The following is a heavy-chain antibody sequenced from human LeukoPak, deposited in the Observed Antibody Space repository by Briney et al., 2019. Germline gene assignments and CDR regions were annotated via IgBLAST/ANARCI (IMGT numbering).Heavy chain of an antibody. D-gene: IGHD6-6*01. CDR2: INWNGGST. Sequence: GGSLRLSCAASGFTFDDYGMSWARQAPGEGLEWVSGINWNGGSTGYADSVKGRFTISRDNAKNSLYLQMNSLRAEDTALYYCARASSSSSDYFDYWGQGTLVTVSS. V-gene: IGHV3-20*04. CDR3: ARASSSSSDYFDY. J-gene: IGHJ4*02. CDR1: GFTFDDYG.